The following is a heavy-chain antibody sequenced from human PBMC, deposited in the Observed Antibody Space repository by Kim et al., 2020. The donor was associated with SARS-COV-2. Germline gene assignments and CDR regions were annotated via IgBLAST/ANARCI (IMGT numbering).Heavy chain of an antibody. CDR3: AREHMVRGVMRYGMDV. J-gene: IGHJ6*02. D-gene: IGHD3-10*01. Sequence: VKGRFTISRDNSKNTLYLQMNSLRAEDTAGYYCAREHMVRGVMRYGMDVWGQGTTVTVSS. V-gene: IGHV3-30*01.